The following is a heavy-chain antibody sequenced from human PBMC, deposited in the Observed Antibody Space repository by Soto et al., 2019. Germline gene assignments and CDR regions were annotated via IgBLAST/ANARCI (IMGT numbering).Heavy chain of an antibody. D-gene: IGHD3-3*01. CDR3: ARVQYFEWHFDL. J-gene: IGHJ2*01. CDR1: GFSFSDFY. Sequence: QVQLVDSGGGLVKPGGSLRLFCAASGFSFSDFYMTWIRQAPGKGLEWVSYISDSSRTISYADSVKGRFTISRDNAKNSLYLQMNSPRGADTAVSYCARVQYFEWHFDLWGRGTLVTVSS. CDR2: ISDSSRTI. V-gene: IGHV3-11*01.